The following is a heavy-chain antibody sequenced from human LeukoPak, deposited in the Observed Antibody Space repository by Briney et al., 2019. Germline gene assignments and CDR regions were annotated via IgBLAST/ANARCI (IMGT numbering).Heavy chain of an antibody. CDR3: ATATDYFDY. CDR1: GYTLTELS. J-gene: IGHJ4*02. CDR2: FDPENGET. Sequence: ASVKVSCTVSGYTLTELSVHWVLQAPGNGLEWMGGFDPENGETIYAQSFQGRLTMTEDTSTDTAYMELSSLRSEDTAVYYCATATDYFDYWGQGTLVTVSS. V-gene: IGHV1-24*01.